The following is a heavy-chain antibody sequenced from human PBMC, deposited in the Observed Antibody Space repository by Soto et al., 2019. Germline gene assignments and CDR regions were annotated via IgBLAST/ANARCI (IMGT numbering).Heavy chain of an antibody. D-gene: IGHD2-15*01. J-gene: IGHJ4*02. V-gene: IGHV1-18*01. CDR1: GYTFTSYC. CDR2: ISAYNGNT. CDR3: ASPMNCSGGSCYFSYFDY. Sequence: ASVKVSCKASGYTFTSYCISWVRQAPGQGLEWMGWISAYNGNTNYAQKLQGRVTMTTDTSTSTAYMELRSLRSEDTAVYYCASPMNCSGGSCYFSYFDYWGQGTLVTVSS.